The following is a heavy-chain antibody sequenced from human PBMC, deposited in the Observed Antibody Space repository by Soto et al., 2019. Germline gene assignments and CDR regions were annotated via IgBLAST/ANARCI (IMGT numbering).Heavy chain of an antibody. CDR3: TRGVPQQLFDY. CDR1: GFTFSGSA. V-gene: IGHV3-73*01. Sequence: GGSLRLSCAASGFTFSGSAMHWVRQASGKGLEWVGRIRSKANSYATAYAASVKGRFTISRDDSKNTAYLQMNSLKTEDTAVYYCTRGVPQQLFDYWGQGTLVTVSS. J-gene: IGHJ4*02. CDR2: IRSKANSYAT. D-gene: IGHD6-13*01.